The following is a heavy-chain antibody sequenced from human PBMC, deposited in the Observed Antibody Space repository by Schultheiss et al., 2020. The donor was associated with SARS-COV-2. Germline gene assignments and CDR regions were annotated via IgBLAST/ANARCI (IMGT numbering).Heavy chain of an antibody. D-gene: IGHD6-6*01. CDR3: SRYSSSSGFEPASPFDY. CDR1: GGSFSGYY. Sequence: SETLSLTCAVYGGSFSGYYWSWIHQPPGKGLEWIGEINHSGSTNYNPSLKSRVTISVDTSKNQFSLKLSSVTAADTAVYYCSRYSSSSGFEPASPFDYWGQGTLVTVSS. V-gene: IGHV4-34*01. J-gene: IGHJ4*02. CDR2: INHSGST.